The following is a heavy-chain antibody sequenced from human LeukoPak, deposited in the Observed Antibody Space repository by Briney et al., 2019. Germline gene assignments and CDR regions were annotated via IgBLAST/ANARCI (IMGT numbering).Heavy chain of an antibody. V-gene: IGHV1-18*01. J-gene: IGHJ5*02. CDR2: ISAYNGNT. CDR3: ARGGGAYCGGDCYRNWFDP. D-gene: IGHD2-21*02. CDR1: GYTFTSYG. Sequence: ASVKVSCKASGYTFTSYGISWVRQAPGQGLEWMGWISAYNGNTNYAQKLQGRVTMTTDTSTSTAHMELSSLRSEDTAVYYCARGGGAYCGGDCYRNWFDPWGQGTLVTVSS.